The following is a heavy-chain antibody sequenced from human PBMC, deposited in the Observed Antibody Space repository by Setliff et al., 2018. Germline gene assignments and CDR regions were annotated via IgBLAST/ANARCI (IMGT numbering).Heavy chain of an antibody. D-gene: IGHD3-16*01. Sequence: GASVKVSCKASGYTFTGYYTHWVRQAPGQGLEWMGWINPNSGGTNYAQKFQGRVTMTRDTSISTAYMELSRLRSDDTAVYYCARGIWANWGGAFDIWGQGTMVTVS. CDR3: ARGIWANWGGAFDI. CDR2: INPNSGGT. CDR1: GYTFTGYY. V-gene: IGHV1-2*02. J-gene: IGHJ3*02.